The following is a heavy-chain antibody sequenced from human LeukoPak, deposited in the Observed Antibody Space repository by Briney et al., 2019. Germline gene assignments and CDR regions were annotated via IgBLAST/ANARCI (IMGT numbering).Heavy chain of an antibody. Sequence: SETLSLTCAVSGGSISSSNWWSWVRPPPGKGLEWIGEIYHSGSANYNPSLKSRVTISVDKSKNQFSLRLSSVTAADTAVYYCASAGHDGIGYKVCWGQGTLVTVSS. CDR1: GGSISSSNW. J-gene: IGHJ4*02. D-gene: IGHD3-22*01. V-gene: IGHV4-4*02. CDR3: ASAGHDGIGYKVC. CDR2: IYHSGSA.